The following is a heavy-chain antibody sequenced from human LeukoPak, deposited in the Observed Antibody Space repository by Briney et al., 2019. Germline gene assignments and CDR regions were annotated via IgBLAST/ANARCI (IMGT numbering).Heavy chain of an antibody. CDR1: GGSISSYY. CDR3: ARRGYSSSVSWFDP. CDR2: IYTSGST. Sequence: SETLSLTCTVSGGSISSYYWSWIRQPPGKGLEWIGYIYTSGSTNYNPSLKSRVTISVDTSKNQFSLKLGSVTAADTAVYYCARRGYSSSVSWFDPWGQGTLVTVSS. V-gene: IGHV4-4*09. D-gene: IGHD6-6*01. J-gene: IGHJ5*02.